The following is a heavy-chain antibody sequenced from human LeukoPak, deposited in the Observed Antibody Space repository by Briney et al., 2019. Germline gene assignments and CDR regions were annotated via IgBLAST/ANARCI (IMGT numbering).Heavy chain of an antibody. V-gene: IGHV3-7*01. CDR2: INADGTEK. J-gene: IGHJ4*02. CDR1: RFSFSTYW. D-gene: IGHD3-10*01. Sequence: GGSLRLSCAASRFSFSTYWMSWVRQAPGKGLEWVATINADGTEKYYVDSVKGRFTVSRDNAKNSLYLQMNSLRAEETAVYYCATEVWFRFDSWGQGTLVTVSS. CDR3: ATEVWFRFDS.